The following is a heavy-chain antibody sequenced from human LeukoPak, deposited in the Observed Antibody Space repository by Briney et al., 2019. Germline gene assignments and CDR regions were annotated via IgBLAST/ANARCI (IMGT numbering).Heavy chain of an antibody. J-gene: IGHJ3*02. Sequence: PSETLSLTCAVSGGSISSGGYSWSWIRQPPGKGLEWIGYIYHSGGTYYNPSLKSRVTISVDRSKSQFSLKLSSVTAADTAVYYCARAYYDYVWGSYRVDAFDIWGQGTMVTVSS. CDR2: IYHSGGT. D-gene: IGHD3-16*02. CDR3: ARAYYDYVWGSYRVDAFDI. CDR1: GGSISSGGYS. V-gene: IGHV4-30-2*01.